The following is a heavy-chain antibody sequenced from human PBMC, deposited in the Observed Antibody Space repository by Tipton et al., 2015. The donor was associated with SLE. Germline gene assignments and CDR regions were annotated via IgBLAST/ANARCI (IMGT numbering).Heavy chain of an antibody. CDR1: GFTFSSYA. J-gene: IGHJ4*02. D-gene: IGHD6-19*01. V-gene: IGHV3-30*04. Sequence: SLRLSCAASGFTFSSYAMHWVRQAPGNGLEWVAVISYDGSNKYYADSVKGRFTISRDNSKNTLYLQMNSLRAEDTAVYYCAKGGPWAPYSSGWYYFDYWGQGTPVTVSS. CDR3: AKGGPWAPYSSGWYYFDY. CDR2: ISYDGSNK.